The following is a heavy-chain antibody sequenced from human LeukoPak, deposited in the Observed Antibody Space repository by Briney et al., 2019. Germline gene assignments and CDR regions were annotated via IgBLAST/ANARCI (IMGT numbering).Heavy chain of an antibody. CDR3: AKPPAMVRGVGEFDP. J-gene: IGHJ5*02. Sequence: GGSLRLSCAVSGFSLKTYGMNWVRQAPGKGLEWIAQISSSGGAIYYADSVKGRFTISRDNAENSLYLQMNSLGAEDTAVYYCAKPPAMVRGVGEFDPWGQGTLVTVSS. V-gene: IGHV3-48*04. CDR2: ISSSGGAI. D-gene: IGHD3-10*01. CDR1: GFSLKTYG.